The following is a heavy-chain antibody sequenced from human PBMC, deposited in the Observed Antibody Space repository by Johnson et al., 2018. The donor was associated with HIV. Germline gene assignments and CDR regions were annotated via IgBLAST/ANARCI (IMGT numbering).Heavy chain of an antibody. CDR1: GFIFSDYA. Sequence: VQLVESGGGVVQPGRSLTLSCAASGFIFSDYAIHWVRQSPGKGLQWVAAIAFDGSKTYYADSVTGRFTTSRDNSKNTLYLQMNSLRAEDTAVYYCARDGAQQLARDAFDIWGQGTMVTVSS. V-gene: IGHV3-30*04. J-gene: IGHJ3*02. CDR2: IAFDGSKT. CDR3: ARDGAQQLARDAFDI. D-gene: IGHD6-13*01.